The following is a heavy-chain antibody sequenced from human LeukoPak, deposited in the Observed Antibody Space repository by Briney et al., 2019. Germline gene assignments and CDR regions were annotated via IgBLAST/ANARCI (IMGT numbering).Heavy chain of an antibody. Sequence: LSDTLSLTCTCSGGSISSYDWSWLRQPPGEGLEGIGYIYSSGSTNYNASLKSRVTISVDTSKNQFSLKLSSVTAADTAVYYCARVPGGWFGELLFDYWGQGTLVTVSS. CDR2: IYSSGST. CDR3: ARVPGGWFGELLFDY. J-gene: IGHJ4*02. V-gene: IGHV4-59*01. D-gene: IGHD3-10*01. CDR1: GGSISSYD.